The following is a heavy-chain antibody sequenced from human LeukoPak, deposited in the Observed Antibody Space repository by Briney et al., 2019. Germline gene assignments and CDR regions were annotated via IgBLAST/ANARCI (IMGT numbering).Heavy chain of an antibody. V-gene: IGHV4-59*01. J-gene: IGHJ4*02. CDR1: GGSISSYY. Sequence: SETLSLTCTVSGGSISSYYWSWIRQPPGEGLEWIGYISYSGSTNYNPSLKSRVTISVDTSKNQFSLKLSSVTAADTAVYYCAKYVWGSYPTFEDYWGQGTLVTVSS. D-gene: IGHD3-16*02. CDR2: ISYSGST. CDR3: AKYVWGSYPTFEDY.